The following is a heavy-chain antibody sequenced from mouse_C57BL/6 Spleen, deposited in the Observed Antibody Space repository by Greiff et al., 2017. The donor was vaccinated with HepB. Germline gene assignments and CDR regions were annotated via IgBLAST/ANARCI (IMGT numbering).Heavy chain of an antibody. CDR2: INPNNGGT. CDR1: GYTFTDYN. CDR3: ARSGYYGSSYGWYFDV. V-gene: IGHV1-22*01. D-gene: IGHD1-1*01. J-gene: IGHJ1*03. Sequence: VQLQQSGPELVKPGASVKMSCKASGYTFTDYNMHWVKQSHGKSLEWIGYINPNNGGTSYNQKFKGKATLTVNKSSSTAYMELRSLTSEDSAVYYCARSGYYGSSYGWYFDVWGTGTTVTVSS.